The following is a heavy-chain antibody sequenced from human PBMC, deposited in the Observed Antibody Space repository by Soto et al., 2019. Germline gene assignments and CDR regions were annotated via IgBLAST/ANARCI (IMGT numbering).Heavy chain of an antibody. CDR2: ISAYNGNT. V-gene: IGHV1-18*01. Sequence: QVQLVQSGSEVKKPGASVKVSCKASGYTFSSYGFSWVRQAPGQGLEWMGWISAYNGNTRYAQNVQGRGTMTTDTSTTTVYMELRSLRSDDTAVYYCARDRAFGPGSFDSWGQGTLVTVSS. D-gene: IGHD3-16*01. CDR1: GYTFSSYG. CDR3: ARDRAFGPGSFDS. J-gene: IGHJ4*02.